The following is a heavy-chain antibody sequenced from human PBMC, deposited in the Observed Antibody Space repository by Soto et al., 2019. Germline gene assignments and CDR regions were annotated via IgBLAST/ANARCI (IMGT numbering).Heavy chain of an antibody. CDR3: ARELGPSEGFGPREHDAFDI. CDR2: ISWNSGSI. D-gene: IGHD7-27*01. V-gene: IGHV3-9*01. J-gene: IGHJ3*02. Sequence: PGGSLRLSCAASGFTFDDYAMHWVRQAPGTGLEWVSGISWNSGSIGYADSVKGRFTISRDNAKNSLYLQMNSLRAEDTALYYCARELGPSEGFGPREHDAFDIWGQGTMVTVSS. CDR1: GFTFDDYA.